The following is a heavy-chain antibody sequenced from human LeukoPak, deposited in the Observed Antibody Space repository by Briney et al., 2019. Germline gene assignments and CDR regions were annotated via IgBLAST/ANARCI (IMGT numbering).Heavy chain of an antibody. J-gene: IGHJ4*02. V-gene: IGHV1-3*01. CDR2: INAGNGNT. CDR1: GYTFTSYA. D-gene: IGHD4-23*01. CDR3: ARGGRGNPLGY. Sequence: GASVEVSCKASGYTFTSYAMHWVRQAPGQRLEWMGWINAGNGNTKYTQKFQGRVTITRDTSASTAYMELSSLRSEDTAVYYCARGGRGNPLGYWGQGTLVTVSS.